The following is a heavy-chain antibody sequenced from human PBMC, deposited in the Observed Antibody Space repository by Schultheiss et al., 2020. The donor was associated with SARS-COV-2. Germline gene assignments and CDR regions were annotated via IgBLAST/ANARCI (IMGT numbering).Heavy chain of an antibody. CDR1: GYTFTHYA. CDR2: INPNSGGT. D-gene: IGHD6-13*01. V-gene: IGHV1-2*02. Sequence: ASVKVSCKTSGYTFTHYAIHWVRQAPGQRLEWMGWINPNSGGTNYAQKFQGRVTMTRDTSISTAYMELSRLRSEDTAVYYCARDRSRYSSRKEAFDIWGQGTMVTVSS. CDR3: ARDRSRYSSRKEAFDI. J-gene: IGHJ3*02.